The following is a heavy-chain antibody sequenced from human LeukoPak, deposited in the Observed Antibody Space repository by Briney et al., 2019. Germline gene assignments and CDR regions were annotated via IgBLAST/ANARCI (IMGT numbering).Heavy chain of an antibody. CDR3: ARDGLRSGNYNVY. CDR2: ISAYNGNT. J-gene: IGHJ4*02. D-gene: IGHD1-26*01. Sequence: ASVKVSCKASVYTFSTYGISWVRQAPGQGLGWMGWISAYNGNTNYAQKLQGRVTMTTDTFTSTAYMELASLRSDDTAVYYCARDGLRSGNYNVYWGQGTLVTVSS. CDR1: VYTFSTYG. V-gene: IGHV1-18*01.